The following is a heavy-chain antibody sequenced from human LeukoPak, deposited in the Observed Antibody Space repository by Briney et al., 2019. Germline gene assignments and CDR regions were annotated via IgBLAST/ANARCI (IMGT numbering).Heavy chain of an antibody. CDR1: GGTFSSYA. CDR2: IIPILGIA. V-gene: IGHV1-69*04. D-gene: IGHD5-12*01. CDR3: ARARGYSGYEDYYYYYGMDV. J-gene: IGHJ6*02. Sequence: GASVKVSCKASGGTFSSYAISWVRQAPGQGLEWMGRIIPILGIANYAQKFQGRVTITADKSTSTAYMELSSLRSEDTAVYYCARARGYSGYEDYYYYYGMDVWGQGTTVTVSS.